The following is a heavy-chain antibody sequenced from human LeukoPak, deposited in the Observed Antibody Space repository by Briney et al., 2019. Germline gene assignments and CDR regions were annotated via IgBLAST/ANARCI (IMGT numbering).Heavy chain of an antibody. V-gene: IGHV3-48*01. Sequence: GGSLRLSCAASGLTFSSHSMNWVRQAPGKGLEWVSYISSSSSTIYYADSVKGRFTISRDNAKNSLYLQMNSLRAEDTAVYYCARGAYYYEDWGQGTLVTVSS. D-gene: IGHD3-22*01. CDR3: ARGAYYYED. J-gene: IGHJ4*02. CDR1: GLTFSSHS. CDR2: ISSSSSTI.